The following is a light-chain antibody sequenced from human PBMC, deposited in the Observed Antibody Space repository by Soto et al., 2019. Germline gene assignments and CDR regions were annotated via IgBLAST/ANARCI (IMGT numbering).Light chain of an antibody. V-gene: IGKV1-39*01. CDR2: DAS. Sequence: DIQVTQSPSSLSASVVARVTSTCLTSQTISTYLNWYQQNPGKAPEVLIYDASNVQSGVPSRCRGSGSGTHFTLTISSLKPEDCATYYCQESYSNPLFGEGTRRGI. CDR3: QESYSNPL. CDR1: QTISTY. J-gene: IGKJ5*01.